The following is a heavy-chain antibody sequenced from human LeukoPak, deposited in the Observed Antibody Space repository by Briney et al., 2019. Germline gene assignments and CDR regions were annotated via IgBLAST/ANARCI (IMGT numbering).Heavy chain of an antibody. CDR3: TRDGDYGDVASPYYYYYMDV. J-gene: IGHJ6*03. CDR2: IRSKAYGGTT. Sequence: GGSLRLSCAASGFTFSSYSMNWVRQAPGKGLEWVGFIRSKAYGGTTEYAASVKGRFTISRDDSKSIAYLQMNSLKTEDTAVYYCTRDGDYGDVASPYYYYYMDVWGKGTTVTISS. D-gene: IGHD4-17*01. CDR1: GFTFSSYS. V-gene: IGHV3-49*04.